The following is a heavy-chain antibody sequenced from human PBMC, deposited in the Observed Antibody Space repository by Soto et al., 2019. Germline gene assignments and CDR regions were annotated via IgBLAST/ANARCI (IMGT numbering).Heavy chain of an antibody. Sequence: SVKVSCKASGGTFSSYAISWVRQAPGQGLEWMGGIIPIFGTANYAQKFQGRVTITADESTSTAYMELSSLRSEDTAVYYCARGGIAAAGPSAFDIWGQGTMVTVSS. V-gene: IGHV1-69*13. CDR2: IIPIFGTA. D-gene: IGHD6-13*01. CDR1: GGTFSSYA. J-gene: IGHJ3*02. CDR3: ARGGIAAAGPSAFDI.